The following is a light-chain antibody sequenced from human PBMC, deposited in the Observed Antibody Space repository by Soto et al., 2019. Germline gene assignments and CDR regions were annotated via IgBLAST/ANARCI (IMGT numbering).Light chain of an antibody. Sequence: QSALTQPASVSGSTGQSITISCTGTSSDVGGYNYVSWYQQHPGKAPKLMIYDVSNRPSGVSNRFSGSKSGNTASLTISGLQAEDEADYYCSLYTSSSTLSVVFGGGTKLTLL. V-gene: IGLV2-14*01. CDR2: DVS. CDR1: SSDVGGYNY. CDR3: SLYTSSSTLSVV. J-gene: IGLJ2*01.